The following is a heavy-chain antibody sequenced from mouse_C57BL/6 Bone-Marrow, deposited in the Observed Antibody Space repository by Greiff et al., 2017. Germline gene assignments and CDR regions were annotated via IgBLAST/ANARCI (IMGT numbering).Heavy chain of an antibody. CDR2: IYPRDGST. Sequence: VKLMESDAELVKPGASVKISCKVSGYTFTDHTIPWMKQRHEQGLEWIGYIYPRDGSTKSNEKFKGKATMSADKSSSTAYMQLNSLTSKDSAVDFCARPGSNYGLDYWGQGTTLTVSS. CDR1: GYTFTDHT. D-gene: IGHD1-1*01. V-gene: IGHV1-78*01. CDR3: ARPGSNYGLDY. J-gene: IGHJ2*01.